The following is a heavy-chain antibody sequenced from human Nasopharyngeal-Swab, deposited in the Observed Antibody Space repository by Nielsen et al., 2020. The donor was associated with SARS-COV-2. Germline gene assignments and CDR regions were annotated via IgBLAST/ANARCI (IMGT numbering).Heavy chain of an antibody. CDR2: MYYSGST. D-gene: IGHD3-9*01. CDR1: GGSISSYY. V-gene: IGHV4-59*01. CDR3: ARRYFDSLYGMDV. J-gene: IGHJ6*02. Sequence: SETLSLTCTVSGGSISSYYWSWIPQPPGKGLEWIGYMYYSGSTKYNPSLKSRVTISVDRSKNQFSLRLSSVTAADTAVYYRARRYFDSLYGMDVWGQGTTVTVSS.